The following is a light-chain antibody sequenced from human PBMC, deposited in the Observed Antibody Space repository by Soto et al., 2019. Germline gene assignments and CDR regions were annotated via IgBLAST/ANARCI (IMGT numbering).Light chain of an antibody. CDR1: QSISRL. CDR2: QAS. CDR3: QQYSTYSKT. Sequence: DIQMTQSPSTLSASIGDRVTITCRASQSISRLLAWYQQKPGKAPKLLIYQASSLESGVPSRFSGGGSGTEFILTINSLQPADFATYYCQQYSTYSKTFGQGTKLEIK. J-gene: IGKJ2*01. V-gene: IGKV1-5*03.